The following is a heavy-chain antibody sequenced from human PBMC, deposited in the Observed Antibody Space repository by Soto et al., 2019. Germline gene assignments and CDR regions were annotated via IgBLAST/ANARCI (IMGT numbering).Heavy chain of an antibody. V-gene: IGHV3-13*05. J-gene: IGHJ6*02. CDR3: ARAYSGRLPRRADYYFAMDV. CDR1: GFTFSAYD. CDR2: IGAADDP. Sequence: EVQLVESGGGVVQPGESLRLSCAASGFTFSAYDMHWVRQTTGKGLEWVSAIGAADDPYYLGSVKGRFTISRDNAKNSLYLQMNSLRAEDTAVYYCARAYSGRLPRRADYYFAMDVCGQGTTVTVSS. D-gene: IGHD2-15*01.